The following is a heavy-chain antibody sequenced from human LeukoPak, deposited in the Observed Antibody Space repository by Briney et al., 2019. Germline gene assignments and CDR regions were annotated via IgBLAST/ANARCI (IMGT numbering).Heavy chain of an antibody. Sequence: GGSLRLSCAPSGFTFSSYWMNWARQAPGKGLEWVASINHNGNVNYYVDSVKGRFTISRDNAKNSLYLQMSNLRAEDTAVYFCARGGGLDVWGQGATVTVSS. V-gene: IGHV3-7*03. D-gene: IGHD3-16*01. CDR2: INHNGNVN. CDR1: GFTFSSYW. J-gene: IGHJ6*02. CDR3: ARGGGLDV.